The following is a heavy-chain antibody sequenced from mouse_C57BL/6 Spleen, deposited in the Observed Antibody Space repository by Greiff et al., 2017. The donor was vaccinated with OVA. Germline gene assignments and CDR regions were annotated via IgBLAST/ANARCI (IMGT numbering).Heavy chain of an antibody. CDR1: GYTFTSYW. CDR2: IYPSDSET. Sequence: VQLQQPGAELVRPGSSVKLSCKASGYTFTSYWMDWVKQRPGQGLEWIGNIYPSDSETHYNQKFKDKATLTVDKSSSTAYLQLSSLASEDAAVYYCAGGDGYYRFACWGQGALVTVSA. J-gene: IGHJ3*01. V-gene: IGHV1-61*01. CDR3: AGGDGYYRFAC. D-gene: IGHD2-3*01.